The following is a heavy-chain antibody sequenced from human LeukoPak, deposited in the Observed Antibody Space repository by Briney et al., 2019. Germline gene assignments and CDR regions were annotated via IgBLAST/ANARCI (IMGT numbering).Heavy chain of an antibody. Sequence: WIRQPRGKGLEWVASIKQDGSEKYYVDSVKGRFTISRDNAKNSLYLQMNSLRAEDTAVYYCARDRDYYGSGYEYGGPFDYWGQGTLVTVSS. CDR3: ARDRDYYGSGYEYGGPFDY. CDR2: IKQDGSEK. V-gene: IGHV3-7*01. D-gene: IGHD3-10*01. J-gene: IGHJ4*02.